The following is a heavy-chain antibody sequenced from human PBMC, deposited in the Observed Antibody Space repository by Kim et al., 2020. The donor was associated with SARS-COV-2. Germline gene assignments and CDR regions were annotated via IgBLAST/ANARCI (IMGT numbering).Heavy chain of an antibody. Sequence: GGSLRLSCSASGFCFSNYDMNWVRQAPGKGPEWISYISTSSASTNYADSVKDRFTISRDNSKNSLYLQMNSLRDEDTAVYYCADLRSRRSISFDPWWQG. CDR3: ADLRSRRSISFDP. V-gene: IGHV3-48*02. CDR2: ISTSSAST. J-gene: IGHJ5*02. CDR1: GFCFSNYD. D-gene: IGHD6-19*01.